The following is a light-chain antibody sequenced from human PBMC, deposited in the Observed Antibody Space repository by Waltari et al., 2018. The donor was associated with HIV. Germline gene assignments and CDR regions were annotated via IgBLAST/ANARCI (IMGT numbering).Light chain of an antibody. J-gene: IGLJ3*02. Sequence: SVLTQPPPASGTPGQRVTISCSGSNSNIGSNSVYWYQQLQGTAPKVLIYRTNQWSSGVPYRFSGSKSGTSASLAISGLRSEDEADYYCAAWDDSLSGPVFGGGTKLTVL. V-gene: IGLV1-47*01. CDR1: NSNIGSNS. CDR3: AAWDDSLSGPV. CDR2: RTN.